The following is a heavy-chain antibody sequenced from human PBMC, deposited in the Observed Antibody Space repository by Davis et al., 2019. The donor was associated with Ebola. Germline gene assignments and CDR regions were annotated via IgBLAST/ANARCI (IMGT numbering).Heavy chain of an antibody. D-gene: IGHD3-3*01. CDR1: GGTFSSYA. V-gene: IGHV1-69*06. Sequence: SVKVSCKASGGTFSSYAISWVRQAPGQGLEWMGGIIPIFGTANYAQKFQGRVTITADKSTSTAYMELSSLRSEDTALYYCARDLLRFLEWGRFDPWGQGTLVTVSS. J-gene: IGHJ5*02. CDR2: IIPIFGTA. CDR3: ARDLLRFLEWGRFDP.